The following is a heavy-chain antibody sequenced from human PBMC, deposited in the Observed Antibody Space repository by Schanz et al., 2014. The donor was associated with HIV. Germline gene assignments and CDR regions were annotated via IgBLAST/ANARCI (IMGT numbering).Heavy chain of an antibody. Sequence: EVRLLESGGGLVQPGGSLRLACSASGFNFSNYAMHWVRQTAGKGLAWVSGFSGSAGSTYYADSVKGRFTISRDNSKNTLYLQMNSLRAEDTAVYYCARDGRSYYDYHGMDVWGQGTTVTVSS. CDR3: ARDGRSYYDYHGMDV. J-gene: IGHJ6*02. D-gene: IGHD3-16*02. V-gene: IGHV3-23*01. CDR1: GFNFSNYA. CDR2: FSGSAGST.